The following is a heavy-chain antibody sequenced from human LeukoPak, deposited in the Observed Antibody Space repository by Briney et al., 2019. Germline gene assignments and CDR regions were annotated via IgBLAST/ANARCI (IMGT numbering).Heavy chain of an antibody. V-gene: IGHV3-48*03. CDR2: ISSSGSTI. CDR3: AKEDSRLVSYYSGTDV. Sequence: GGSLRLSCAAACFTVSSYEMNSARQAPGKGLEWVSYISSSGSTIDHADSVKGRFTISRDNVKNSLYLQMNSLRAEDTAVYYCAKEDSRLVSYYSGTDVGGRGTTVTVSS. CDR1: CFTVSSYE. J-gene: IGHJ6*02. D-gene: IGHD4-11*01.